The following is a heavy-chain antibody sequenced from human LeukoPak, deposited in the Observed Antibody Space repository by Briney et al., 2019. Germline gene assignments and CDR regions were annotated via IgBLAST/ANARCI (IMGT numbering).Heavy chain of an antibody. CDR2: INPSGGST. Sequence: GASVKVSCKASGYTFTSYYMHWVRQAPGQGLEWMGIINPSGGSTSYAQKFQGRVTMTRDMSTSTVYMELSSLRSEDTAVYYCARARLGIAVAGTPLDYWGQGTLVTVSS. J-gene: IGHJ4*02. V-gene: IGHV1-46*01. CDR3: ARARLGIAVAGTPLDY. D-gene: IGHD6-19*01. CDR1: GYTFTSYY.